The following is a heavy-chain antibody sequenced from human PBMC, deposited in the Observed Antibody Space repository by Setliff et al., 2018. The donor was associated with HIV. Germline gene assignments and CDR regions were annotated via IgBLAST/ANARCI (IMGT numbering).Heavy chain of an antibody. V-gene: IGHV5-51*01. Sequence: GESLKISCEASGYTFTNYWIGWVRQMPGKGLEWMGIIYPGDSDIIYSPSFQGQVTISADKSITTAYLQWSSLKASGTAIYYCVRHRSAVAGTRIGYCYYMDVWGKGTTVTVSS. D-gene: IGHD6-19*01. CDR2: IYPGDSDI. CDR1: GYTFTNYW. J-gene: IGHJ6*03. CDR3: VRHRSAVAGTRIGYCYYMDV.